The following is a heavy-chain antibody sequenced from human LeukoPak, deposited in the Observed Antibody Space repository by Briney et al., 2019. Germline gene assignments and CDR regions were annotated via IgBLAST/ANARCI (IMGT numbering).Heavy chain of an antibody. CDR1: GGSISSGSYY. Sequence: PSETLSLTCTVSGGSISSGSYYWSWIRQPAGKGLEWIGRIYTSGSTNYNPSLKSRITISVDTSKNQFSLKLSSVTAADTAVYYCARGSSRYSYGVPPFDYWGQGTLVTVSS. CDR3: ARGSSRYSYGVPPFDY. CDR2: IYTSGST. D-gene: IGHD5-18*01. V-gene: IGHV4-61*02. J-gene: IGHJ4*02.